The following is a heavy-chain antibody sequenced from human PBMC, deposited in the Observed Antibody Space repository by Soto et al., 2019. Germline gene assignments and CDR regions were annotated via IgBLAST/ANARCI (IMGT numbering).Heavy chain of an antibody. CDR1: GGSISSYY. D-gene: IGHD3-16*01. CDR2: IYYSGST. Sequence: SETLSLTCTVSGGSISSYYWNWIRQPPGKGLEWIGYIYYSGSTNYNPSLKSRVTISVDTSKNQFSLKLSSVTAADTAVYYCARDGGTSGMDVWGQGTTVTVSS. CDR3: ARDGGTSGMDV. J-gene: IGHJ6*02. V-gene: IGHV4-59*01.